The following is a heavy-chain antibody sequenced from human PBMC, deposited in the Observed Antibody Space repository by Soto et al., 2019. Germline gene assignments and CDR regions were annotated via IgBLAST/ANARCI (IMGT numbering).Heavy chain of an antibody. CDR3: ARSLLTSSWYAGS. D-gene: IGHD6-13*01. V-gene: IGHV4-38-2*01. CDR1: DYSILSGYD. J-gene: IGHJ5*02. CDR2: IYNSGTT. Sequence: AFVKLSHKYVVADYSILSGYDLGWIQQPPGKGLEWIGSIYNSGTTYYNPSLKSRVTISLDTSRNQFSLKLTSVTAADTAVYYCARSLLTSSWYAGSWGQGTLVTGAS.